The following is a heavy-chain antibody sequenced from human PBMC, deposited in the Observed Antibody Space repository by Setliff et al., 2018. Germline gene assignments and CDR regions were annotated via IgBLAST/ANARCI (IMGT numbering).Heavy chain of an antibody. CDR3: ARMSGFQYMDV. J-gene: IGHJ6*03. V-gene: IGHV4-61*09. CDR2: IYTSWST. Sequence: SETLSLTCTVSGDSVSSRRSYWGWFRQPAGKGLEWIGQIYTSWSTNYNPSLKSRVTISLDTSKNQFSLSLSSVTAADTAVYYCARMSGFQYMDVWGKGTTVTVSS. CDR1: GDSVSSRRSY. D-gene: IGHD3-3*01.